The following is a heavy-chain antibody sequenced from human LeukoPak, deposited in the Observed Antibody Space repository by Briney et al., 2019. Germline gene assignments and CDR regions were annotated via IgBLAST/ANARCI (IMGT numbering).Heavy chain of an antibody. CDR1: GYTFTSHA. CDR3: ARTARIAATVGDYFDY. Sequence: GASVQVSCKASGYTFTSHAIHWVRQAPGQRPEWMGWINAGSRDTKCSQNLEGRVTITRDTSASTAYMELSSLKSEDTAVYYCARTARIAATVGDYFDYWGQGTLVTVSS. V-gene: IGHV1-3*01. J-gene: IGHJ4*02. D-gene: IGHD6-13*01. CDR2: INAGSRDT.